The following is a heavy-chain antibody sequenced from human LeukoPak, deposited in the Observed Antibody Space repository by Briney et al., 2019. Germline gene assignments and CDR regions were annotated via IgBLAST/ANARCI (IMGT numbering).Heavy chain of an antibody. CDR1: GFTFSSYE. Sequence: GGSLRLSCAASGFTFSSYEMNWVRQAPGKGLEWVSYISSSGSTIYYADSVKGRFTISRDNAKNSLYLQMNSLRAEDTAVYYCAKSYCGGDCYSVVYYYYGMDVWGQGTTVTVSS. D-gene: IGHD2-21*02. CDR3: AKSYCGGDCYSVVYYYYGMDV. J-gene: IGHJ6*02. CDR2: ISSSGSTI. V-gene: IGHV3-48*03.